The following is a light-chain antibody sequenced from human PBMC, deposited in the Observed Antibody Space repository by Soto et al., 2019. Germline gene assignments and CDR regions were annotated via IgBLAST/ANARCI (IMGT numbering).Light chain of an antibody. CDR3: QQAASFPIT. CDR2: DAS. V-gene: IGKV1-5*01. J-gene: IGKJ5*01. CDR1: QSISSW. Sequence: IQMTQSPSTLSASVGDRVTITCRASQSISSWLAWYQQKPGKAPKLLIYDASSLESGVPSRFSGSGSGTEFTLTISSLQPDDFATYYCQQAASFPITFGQGTRLEIK.